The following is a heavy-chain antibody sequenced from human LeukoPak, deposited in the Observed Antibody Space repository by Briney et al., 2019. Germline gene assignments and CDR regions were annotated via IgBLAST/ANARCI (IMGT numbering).Heavy chain of an antibody. CDR1: GASISSSSYS. J-gene: IGHJ4*02. CDR2: FYYSGST. V-gene: IGHV4-39*01. D-gene: IGHD3-3*01. CDR3: ARDLLERISFQFDY. Sequence: SETLSLTFTVSGASISSSSYSWGWIRQPPGKGLEWIGSFYYSGSTYYNPSLKSRVTISADTSKNQFSLKLNSVTAADTAVYYCARDLLERISFQFDYWGQGTLVTVSS.